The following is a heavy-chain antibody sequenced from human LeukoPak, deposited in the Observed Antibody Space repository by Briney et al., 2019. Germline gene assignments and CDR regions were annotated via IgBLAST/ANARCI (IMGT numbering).Heavy chain of an antibody. J-gene: IGHJ4*02. D-gene: IGHD3-3*01. Sequence: GGSLRLSCAASGFTFSSYSMNWVRQAPGKGLEWVSYISSSSSTIYYADSVKGRFTISRDNAKNSLYLQMNSLRAEDTAVYYCARGSGFWSGLSQPFDYWGQGTLVTVSS. CDR2: ISSSSSTI. CDR1: GFTFSSYS. V-gene: IGHV3-48*01. CDR3: ARGSGFWSGLSQPFDY.